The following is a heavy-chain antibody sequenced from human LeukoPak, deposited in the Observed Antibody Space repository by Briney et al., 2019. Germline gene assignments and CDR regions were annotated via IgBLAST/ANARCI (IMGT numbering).Heavy chain of an antibody. Sequence: PGGSLRLSCAASGFTFSNFAISWVRQAPGKGLEWVSGISDSGDSTYYADSVKGRFTVSRDNSKNTLYLQMNSLRAEDTAVYYCAKDLRQSYDSSPITGGDYWGQGTLVTVSS. J-gene: IGHJ4*02. CDR3: AKDLRQSYDSSPITGGDY. V-gene: IGHV3-23*01. CDR2: ISDSGDST. CDR1: GFTFSNFA. D-gene: IGHD3-22*01.